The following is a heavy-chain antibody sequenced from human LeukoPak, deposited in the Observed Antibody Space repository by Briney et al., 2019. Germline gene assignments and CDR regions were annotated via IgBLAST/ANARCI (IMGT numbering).Heavy chain of an antibody. CDR3: ARGGAPYYYGSGSSRGQFDY. D-gene: IGHD3-10*01. J-gene: IGHJ4*02. CDR1: GYTFTSYG. CDR2: IIPIFGTA. Sequence: GASVKVSCKASGYTFTSYGISWVRQAPGQGLEWMGGIIPIFGTANYAQKFQGRVTITADESTSTAYMELSSLRSEDTAVYYCARGGAPYYYGSGSSRGQFDYWGQGTLVTVSS. V-gene: IGHV1-69*13.